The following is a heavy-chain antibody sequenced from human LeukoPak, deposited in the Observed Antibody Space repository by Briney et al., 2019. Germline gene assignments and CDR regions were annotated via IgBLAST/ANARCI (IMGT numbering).Heavy chain of an antibody. Sequence: GSLRLSCAASGFTFSSYAMSWVRQAPGKGLEWVSAISGSSGSTYYADSVKGRFTISRDNSKNTLYLQMNSLRAEDTAVYYCAKYRLGYYYGSGSYSFDYWGQGTLVTVSS. V-gene: IGHV3-23*01. D-gene: IGHD3-10*01. CDR1: GFTFSSYA. CDR2: ISGSSGST. CDR3: AKYRLGYYYGSGSYSFDY. J-gene: IGHJ4*02.